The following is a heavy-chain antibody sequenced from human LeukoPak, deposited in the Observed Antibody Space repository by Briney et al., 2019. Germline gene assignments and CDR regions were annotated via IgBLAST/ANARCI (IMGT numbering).Heavy chain of an antibody. CDR2: IYYSGST. D-gene: IGHD4-17*01. CDR3: ARQLYGGTDY. Sequence: SETLSLTCTVSGGSISSYYWSWIRQPPGKGLEWIGYIYYSGSTNYNPSLKSRVTISVDTSKNQFSLKLSSVTAADTAVYYCARQLYGGTDYWGQGTLVTVSS. CDR1: GGSISSYY. J-gene: IGHJ4*02. V-gene: IGHV4-59*12.